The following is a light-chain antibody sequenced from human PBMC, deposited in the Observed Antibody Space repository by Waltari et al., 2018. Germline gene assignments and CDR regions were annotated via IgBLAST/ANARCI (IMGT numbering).Light chain of an antibody. J-gene: IGKJ4*01. CDR3: QQYNNWPLT. Sequence: ETVMTQSPATLSALPGERVTLSCGASQSISTHVAWYQQRPGQPPRLVIYSASSRATGVPVRFSGSGSGTDFTLTINTLPSEDFAVYYCQQYNNWPLTFGGGTKVEL. CDR2: SAS. V-gene: IGKV3-15*01. CDR1: QSISTH.